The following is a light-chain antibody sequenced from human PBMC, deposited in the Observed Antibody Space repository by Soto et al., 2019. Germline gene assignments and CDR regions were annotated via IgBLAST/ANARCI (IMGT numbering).Light chain of an antibody. CDR3: QSYDNSLTALYV. V-gene: IGLV1-40*01. CDR1: SSNIGADFD. Sequence: QSVLTQPPSVSGAPGQRVTISCTGSSSNIGADFDVHWYQHLPGTAPKLLIYGNNIRPSGVPDRFSGSKSGTSASLAITGLQADDEADYYCQSYDNSLTALYVVGTGTKVTGL. CDR2: GNN. J-gene: IGLJ1*01.